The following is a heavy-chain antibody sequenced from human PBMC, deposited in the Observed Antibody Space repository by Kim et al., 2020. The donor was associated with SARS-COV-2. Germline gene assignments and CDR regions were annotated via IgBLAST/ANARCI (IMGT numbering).Heavy chain of an antibody. Sequence: ASVKVSCKASGYTFTSYAMHWVRQAPGQRLEWMGWINAGNGNTKYSQKFQGRVTITRDTSASTAYMELSSLRSEDTAVYYCARDSGLGGPAAGAFSNWFDPWGQGTLVTVSS. D-gene: IGHD6-13*01. V-gene: IGHV1-3*01. CDR3: ARDSGLGGPAAGAFSNWFDP. CDR1: GYTFTSYA. J-gene: IGHJ5*02. CDR2: INAGNGNT.